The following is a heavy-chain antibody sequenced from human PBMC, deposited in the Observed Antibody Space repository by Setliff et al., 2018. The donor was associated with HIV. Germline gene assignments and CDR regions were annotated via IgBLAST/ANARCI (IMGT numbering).Heavy chain of an antibody. CDR3: AKTDRGIFDY. J-gene: IGHJ4*02. Sequence: PSETLSLTCVVSGYSISSNNWWGWIRQPPGKGLEWIGSIYYSGSTYYNPSLKSRVTISVDTSKNQFSLKLSSVTAADTAVYYCAKTDRGIFDYWGQGTLVTVSS. CDR2: IYYSGST. CDR1: GYSISSNNW. V-gene: IGHV4-38-2*01. D-gene: IGHD1-20*01.